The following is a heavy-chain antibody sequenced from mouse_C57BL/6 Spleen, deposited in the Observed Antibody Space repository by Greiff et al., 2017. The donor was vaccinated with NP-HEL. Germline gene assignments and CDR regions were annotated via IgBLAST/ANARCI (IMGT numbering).Heavy chain of an antibody. CDR3: ARSGTTRAMDY. V-gene: IGHV1-50*01. D-gene: IGHD1-1*01. CDR2: IDPSDSYT. J-gene: IGHJ4*01. Sequence: QVQLQQPGAELVKPGASVKLSCKASGYTFTSYWMQWVKQRPGQGLEWIGEIDPSDSYTNYNQKFKGKSTLTVDKSSSTAYMQLSSLTSEDSAVYYCARSGTTRAMDYWGQGTSVTVSS. CDR1: GYTFTSYW.